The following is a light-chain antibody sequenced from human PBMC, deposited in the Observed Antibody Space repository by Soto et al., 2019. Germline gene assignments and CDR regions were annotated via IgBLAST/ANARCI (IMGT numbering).Light chain of an antibody. V-gene: IGKV1-17*01. Sequence: DIQMTQSPASLSASVGDRVTITCRASQGSRSDLGWCQQNPGKAPPRLISAASCLESGVPSRFSGSGSGTEFSLPISSLQPDDFATYYCQQYNSYSWTFGQGTKVDIK. CDR3: QQYNSYSWT. CDR1: QGSRSD. CDR2: AAS. J-gene: IGKJ1*01.